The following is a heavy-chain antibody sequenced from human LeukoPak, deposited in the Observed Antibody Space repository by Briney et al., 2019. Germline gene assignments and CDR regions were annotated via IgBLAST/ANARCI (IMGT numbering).Heavy chain of an antibody. V-gene: IGHV3-23*01. CDR1: GFTFSSYA. J-gene: IGHJ4*02. CDR3: AKAGLRYFDWSEAIDY. D-gene: IGHD3-9*01. Sequence: GGSLRLSCAASGFTFSSYAMSWVRQAPGKGLEWVSAISGSGGSTYYADSVKGRFTISRDNSKNTLYLQMNSLRVEDTAVYYCAKAGLRYFDWSEAIDYWGQGTLVTVSS. CDR2: ISGSGGST.